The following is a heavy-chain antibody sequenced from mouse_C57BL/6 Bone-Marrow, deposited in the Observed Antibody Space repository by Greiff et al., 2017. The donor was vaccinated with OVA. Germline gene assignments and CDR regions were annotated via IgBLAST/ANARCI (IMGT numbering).Heavy chain of an antibody. Sequence: EVKLEESGPGLVKPSQSLSLTCSVTGYSITSGYYWNWIRQFPGNKLEWMGYISYDGSNNYNPSLKNRISITRDTSKNQFFLKLNSVTTEDTATYYCAREGHYYGSSPSYWYFDVWGTGTTVTVSS. CDR1: GYSITSGYY. CDR3: AREGHYYGSSPSYWYFDV. CDR2: ISYDGSN. D-gene: IGHD1-1*01. J-gene: IGHJ1*03. V-gene: IGHV3-6*01.